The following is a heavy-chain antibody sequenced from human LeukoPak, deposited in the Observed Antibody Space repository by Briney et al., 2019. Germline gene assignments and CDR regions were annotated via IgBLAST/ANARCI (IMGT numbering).Heavy chain of an antibody. J-gene: IGHJ4*02. CDR3: ATDGGIAVAGTNGDFDY. Sequence: ASVKVSCKVSGYTLTELSMHWERQAPGKGLEWMGGFDPEDGETIYAQKFQGRVTMTEDTSTDTAYMELSSLRSEDTAVYYCATDGGIAVAGTNGDFDYWGQGTLVTVSS. V-gene: IGHV1-24*01. CDR2: FDPEDGET. D-gene: IGHD6-19*01. CDR1: GYTLTELS.